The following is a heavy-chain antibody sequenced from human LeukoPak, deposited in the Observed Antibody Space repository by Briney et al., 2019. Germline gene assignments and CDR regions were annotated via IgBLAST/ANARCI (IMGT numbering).Heavy chain of an antibody. D-gene: IGHD6-13*01. CDR3: ARGVIAAAAFDY. CDR1: GGSVSSYY. J-gene: IGHJ4*02. V-gene: IGHV4-59*02. CDR2: IYYSGST. Sequence: PSETLSLTCTVSGGSVSSYYWSWIRQPPGKGLEWIGYIYYSGSTNYNPSLKSRVTISVDTSKNQFSLKLSSVTAADTAVYYCARGVIAAAAFDYWGQGTLVTVSS.